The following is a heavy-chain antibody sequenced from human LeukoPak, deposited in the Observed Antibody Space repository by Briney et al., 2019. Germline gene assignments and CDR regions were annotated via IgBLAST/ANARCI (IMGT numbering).Heavy chain of an antibody. CDR1: GFTVSSNH. CDR2: IYSGGST. D-gene: IGHD6-19*01. V-gene: IGHV3-66*01. Sequence: GGSLRLSCGASGFTVSSNHMNWVRQAPGKGLEWVSVIYSGGSTNYANSVKDRFTISRDNSKNTLYLQMNRLRAEDTAMYYCARGYNSAWFYLDYWGQGTLVTVS. CDR3: ARGYNSAWFYLDY. J-gene: IGHJ4*02.